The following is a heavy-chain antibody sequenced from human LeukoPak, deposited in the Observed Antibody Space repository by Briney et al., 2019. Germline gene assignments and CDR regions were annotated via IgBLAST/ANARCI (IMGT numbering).Heavy chain of an antibody. V-gene: IGHV3-33*06. D-gene: IGHD4-23*01. J-gene: IGHJ4*02. CDR2: IWYDGSNK. CDR3: AKGDGVVTYFDY. CDR1: GFTFSSYG. Sequence: GGSLRLSCAASGFTFSSYGMRWVRQAPGKGLEWVAVIWYDGSNKYYADSVKGRFTISRDNSKNTLYLQMNSLRAEDTAVYYCAKGDGVVTYFDYWGQGTLVTVSS.